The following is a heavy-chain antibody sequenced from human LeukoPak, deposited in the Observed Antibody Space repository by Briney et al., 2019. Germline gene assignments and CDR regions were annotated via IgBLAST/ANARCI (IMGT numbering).Heavy chain of an antibody. CDR3: AKDRYSSSWNYYYMEV. V-gene: IGHV3-48*03. CDR1: GFTFSSYE. CDR2: ISSSGRTI. D-gene: IGHD6-13*01. J-gene: IGHJ6*03. Sequence: GGSLRLSCAASGFTFSSYEMNWVRQAPGKGLEWVSYISSSGRTIYHADSVKGRFTISRDNSKNTLYLQMSSLRAEDTAVYYCAKDRYSSSWNYYYMEVWGKGTTVTISS.